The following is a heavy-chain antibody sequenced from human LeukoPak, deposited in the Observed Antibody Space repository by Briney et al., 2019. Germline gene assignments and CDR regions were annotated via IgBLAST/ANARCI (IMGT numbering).Heavy chain of an antibody. CDR1: GGSISSTSYY. CDR3: ARQISSGTQPCDWFDP. J-gene: IGHJ5*02. V-gene: IGHV4-39*01. Sequence: SETLSLTCTGSGGSISSTSYYWGWIRQPPGRGLEWIASIYYSGTTYYNPSLKSRVTISVDTSKNQFSLKLSSVNAADTAVYYCARQISSGTQPCDWFDPWGQGTLVTVSS. CDR2: IYYSGTT. D-gene: IGHD6-19*01.